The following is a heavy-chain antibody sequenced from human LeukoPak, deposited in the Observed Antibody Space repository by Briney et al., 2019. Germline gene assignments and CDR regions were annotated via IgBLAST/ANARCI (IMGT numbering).Heavy chain of an antibody. CDR1: GFTFSSYS. D-gene: IGHD3-22*01. Sequence: GGSLRLSCAASGFTFSSYSMNWVRQAPGKGLEWVSSISSSSSYIYYADSVKGRFTISRDNAKNSLYLQMNSLRAEDTALYHCARIDAYYYDSSGYYGNPFDYWGQGTLVTVSS. CDR2: ISSSSSYI. V-gene: IGHV3-21*04. J-gene: IGHJ4*02. CDR3: ARIDAYYYDSSGYYGNPFDY.